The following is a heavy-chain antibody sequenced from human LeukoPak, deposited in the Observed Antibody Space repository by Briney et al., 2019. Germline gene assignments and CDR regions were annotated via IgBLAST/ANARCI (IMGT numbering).Heavy chain of an antibody. CDR1: GFTFRTFG. CDR3: ARSGSDSSSLTFDY. V-gene: IGHV3-30*02. D-gene: IGHD6-13*01. Sequence: GGSLRLSRAASGFTFRTFGMHWVRQAPGKGLQWVAFIRHDESNKYYADSVKGRFTISRDNSKNTLYLQMNSLRAEDTAVYYCARSGSDSSSLTFDYWGQGTLVTVSS. J-gene: IGHJ4*02. CDR2: IRHDESNK.